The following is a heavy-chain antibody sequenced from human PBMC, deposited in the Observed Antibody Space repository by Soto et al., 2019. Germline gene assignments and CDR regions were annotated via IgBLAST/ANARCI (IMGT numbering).Heavy chain of an antibody. J-gene: IGHJ6*02. CDR3: AREGEMPYYSYGLDA. CDR1: GYTFTPYG. Sequence: QLQLVHSGAEVRQPGASVKVSCKASGYTFTPYGITLVRQAPGQWPEWMGGISGYNGHTKDAQKFQGRVTMTTDTSTSTVYIDLRSLTSDDTAVYYCAREGEMPYYSYGLDAWGQGTTVTVSS. D-gene: IGHD3-16*01. CDR2: ISGYNGHT. V-gene: IGHV1-18*04.